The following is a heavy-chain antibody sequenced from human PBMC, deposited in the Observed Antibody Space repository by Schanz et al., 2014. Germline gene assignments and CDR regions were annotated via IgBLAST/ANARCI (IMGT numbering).Heavy chain of an antibody. CDR1: GGTFSSST. Sequence: QVQLVQSGAEVKKPGSSVKVSCKASGGTFSSSTLTWVRQAPGQGLEWMGRIIPILGITNVAQTFQDRVTITADKSTSTAYMELSSLRSEDTAVYYRARGLGDERWLDLNEAFDIWGQGTIVTVSS. D-gene: IGHD6-19*01. V-gene: IGHV1-69*02. J-gene: IGHJ3*02. CDR2: IIPILGIT. CDR3: ARGLGDERWLDLNEAFDI.